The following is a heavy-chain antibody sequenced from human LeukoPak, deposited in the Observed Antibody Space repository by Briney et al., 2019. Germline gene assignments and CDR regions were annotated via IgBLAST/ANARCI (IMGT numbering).Heavy chain of an antibody. Sequence: PGGSLRLSCVVSGFTFSSYWMSWVRQAPGKGLELMANIRPDGSDEYYVDSVKGRFTIYRENAKNSLYLQMNSLRAEDTAVYYCAGEGTDYWGQGTLVTVSS. CDR2: IRPDGSDE. CDR3: AGEGTDY. D-gene: IGHD1/OR15-1a*01. CDR1: GFTFSSYW. J-gene: IGHJ4*02. V-gene: IGHV3-7*01.